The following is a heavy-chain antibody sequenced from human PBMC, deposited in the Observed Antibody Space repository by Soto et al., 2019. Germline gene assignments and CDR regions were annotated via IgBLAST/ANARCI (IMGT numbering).Heavy chain of an antibody. D-gene: IGHD3-22*01. CDR2: IYHSGST. J-gene: IGHJ6*02. CDR1: GYSISSGYY. V-gene: IGHV4-38-2*02. Sequence: SETLSLTCAVSGYSISSGYYWGWIRQPPGKGLEWIGSIYHSGSTYYNPSLKSRVTISVDTSKNQFSLKLSSVTAADTAVYYCARDPTHHYYPNYYGMDVWGQGTTVTVSS. CDR3: ARDPTHHYYPNYYGMDV.